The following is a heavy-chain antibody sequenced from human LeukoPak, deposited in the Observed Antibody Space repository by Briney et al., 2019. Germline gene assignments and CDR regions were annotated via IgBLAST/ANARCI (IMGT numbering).Heavy chain of an antibody. V-gene: IGHV1-2*02. CDR2: INPNSGGT. D-gene: IGHD6-13*01. J-gene: IGHJ6*03. CDR3: ARGCSSSWYGQFSYYYYYVDV. Sequence: GASVKVSCKASGYTFTGYYMHWVRQAPGQGLEWMGWINPNSGGTNYAQKFQGRVTMTRDTSISTAYMELSRLRSDDTTVYYCARGCSSSWYGQFSYYYYYVDVLGKGTTVTVSS. CDR1: GYTFTGYY.